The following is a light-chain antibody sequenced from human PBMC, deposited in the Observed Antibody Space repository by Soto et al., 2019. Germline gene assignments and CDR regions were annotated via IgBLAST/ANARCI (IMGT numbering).Light chain of an antibody. CDR2: EVT. Sequence: QSVLTQPASVSGSPGQSIAISCTGTRSDVGAYNYVSWYQQHPDKAPKLMISEVTNRPSGVSDRFSGSKSGNTASLTISGLQAEDEPDYYCSSFTSRFTFVFGTGTKLTVL. J-gene: IGLJ1*01. CDR1: RSDVGAYNY. V-gene: IGLV2-14*01. CDR3: SSFTSRFTFV.